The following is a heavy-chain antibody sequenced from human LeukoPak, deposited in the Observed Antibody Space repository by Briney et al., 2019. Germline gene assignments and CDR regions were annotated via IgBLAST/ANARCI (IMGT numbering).Heavy chain of an antibody. V-gene: IGHV3-23*01. D-gene: IGHD2-2*01. CDR3: ARVRCSSTSCYYYGMDV. CDR1: GFTFSSYA. J-gene: IGHJ6*02. Sequence: PGGSLRLSCAASGFTFSSYAMTWVRQAPGKGLEWVSVIGRYGGDIHYADSVEGRFTISRDNSKNTLYLQMNSLRAEDTAVYYCARVRCSSTSCYYYGMDVWGQGTTVTVSS. CDR2: IGRYGGDI.